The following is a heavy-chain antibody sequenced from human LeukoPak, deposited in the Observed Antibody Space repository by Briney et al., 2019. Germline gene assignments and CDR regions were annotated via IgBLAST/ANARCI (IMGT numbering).Heavy chain of an antibody. D-gene: IGHD6-19*01. Sequence: ASVKVSCKASGYTLTGYYMHWVRQAPEQGLELMGWINPNSGGTNYAQKFQGRVTMTRDTSITTAYMELSRLRSDDTAVYYCARVVAGNWFDPWGQGTLVTVSS. CDR1: GYTLTGYY. J-gene: IGHJ5*02. CDR2: INPNSGGT. V-gene: IGHV1-2*02. CDR3: ARVVAGNWFDP.